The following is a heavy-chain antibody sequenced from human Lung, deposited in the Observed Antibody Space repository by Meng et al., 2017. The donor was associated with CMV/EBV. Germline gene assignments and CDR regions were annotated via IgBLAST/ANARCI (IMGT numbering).Heavy chain of an antibody. CDR1: GGSISSSNW. CDR2: IYHSGST. Sequence: QVHLQESGPGLVKPLGTLSLTCAGSGGSISSSNWWSWVRQPPGKGLEWIGEIYHSGSTNYNPSLKSRVTISVDKSKNQFSLKLSSVTAADTAVYYCASFPPPGKQWLVTDYWGQGTLVTVSS. J-gene: IGHJ4*02. CDR3: ASFPPPGKQWLVTDY. V-gene: IGHV4-4*02. D-gene: IGHD6-19*01.